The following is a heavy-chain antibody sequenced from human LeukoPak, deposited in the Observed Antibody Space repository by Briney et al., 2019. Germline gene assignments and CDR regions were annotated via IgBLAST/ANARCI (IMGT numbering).Heavy chain of an antibody. J-gene: IGHJ3*02. D-gene: IGHD1-26*01. CDR1: GYTFTSYG. V-gene: IGHV1-69*05. CDR3: ARPVVGAYAFDI. CDR2: IIPIFGTA. Sequence: ASVKVSCKASGYTFTSYGISWVRQAPGQGLEWMGGIIPIFGTANYAQKFQGRVTITTDESTSTAYMELSSLRSEDTAVYYCARPVVGAYAFDIWGQGTMVTVSS.